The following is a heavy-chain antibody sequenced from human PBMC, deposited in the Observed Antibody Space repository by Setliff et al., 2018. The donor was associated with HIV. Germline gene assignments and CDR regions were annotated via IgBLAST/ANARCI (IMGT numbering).Heavy chain of an antibody. CDR1: GYSISSGYF. Sequence: SETLSLTCAVSGYSISSGYFWGWIRQPPGKGLEWIGSLYHSGTNFYNPSLKSRVTISLDTSTNRFSLKLNSVTAADTAVYYCAREPRVRGTLDFWGQGTLVTVSS. D-gene: IGHD2-15*01. J-gene: IGHJ4*02. V-gene: IGHV4-38-2*02. CDR2: LYHSGTN. CDR3: AREPRVRGTLDF.